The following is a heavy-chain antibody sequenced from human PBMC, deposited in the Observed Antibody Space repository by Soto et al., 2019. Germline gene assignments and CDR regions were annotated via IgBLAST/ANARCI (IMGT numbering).Heavy chain of an antibody. V-gene: IGHV3-72*01. J-gene: IGHJ4*02. D-gene: IGHD3-22*01. CDR1: GFSFSDYY. CDR2: TRNKASSYTT. Sequence: GGSLRLSCAASGFSFSDYYINWVRQAPGKGLEWVGRTRNKASSYTTDYAAFVKGRFTISRDDSKNLIYLQMNSLKTEDTAVYYCAREGSSSGPDYEYWGQGTLVTVAS. CDR3: AREGSSSGPDYEY.